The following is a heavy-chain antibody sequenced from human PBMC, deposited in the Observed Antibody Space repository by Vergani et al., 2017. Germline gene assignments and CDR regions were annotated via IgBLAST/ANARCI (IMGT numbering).Heavy chain of an antibody. CDR2: IYYSGST. V-gene: IGHV4-59*01. CDR1: GGSISSYY. CDR3: ARDPAGGAARPGVYYFDY. D-gene: IGHD6-6*01. J-gene: IGHJ4*02. Sequence: QVQLQESGPGLVKPSETLSLTCTVSGGSISSYYWSWIRQPPGKGLEWIGYIYYSGSTNYNPSLKSRVTISVDTSKNQFSLKLCSVTAADTAVYYCARDPAGGAARPGVYYFDYWGQGTLVTVSS.